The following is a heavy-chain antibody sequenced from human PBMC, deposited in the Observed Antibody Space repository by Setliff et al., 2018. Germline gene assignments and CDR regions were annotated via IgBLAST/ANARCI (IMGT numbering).Heavy chain of an antibody. CDR1: GFTFSSYG. CDR2: IWYDGSNK. Sequence: PGGSLRLSCAASGFTFSSYGMHWVRQAPGKGLEWVAVIWYDGSNKYYADSVERRFTISRDNSKNTLYLQMNSLIAEDTAVYYCAKAGSGWYGLGDYWGQGTLVTVSS. J-gene: IGHJ4*02. V-gene: IGHV3-33*06. D-gene: IGHD6-19*01. CDR3: AKAGSGWYGLGDY.